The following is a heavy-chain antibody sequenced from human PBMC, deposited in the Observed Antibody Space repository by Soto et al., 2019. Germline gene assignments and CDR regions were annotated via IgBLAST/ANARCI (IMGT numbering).Heavy chain of an antibody. CDR1: SGSISRGDYY. CDR3: ASASPVVTDV. D-gene: IGHD5-18*01. Sequence: QVQLQESGPGLLKPSQTLALTCTVSSGSISRGDYYWSWIRQPPGKGLQLIGYIYYSGSTYYNPSRKSRVTVAVDTSKNQFSLKLSSVTAADTAVYYCASASPVVTDVWGQGTTVTVSS. V-gene: IGHV4-30-4*01. J-gene: IGHJ6*02. CDR2: IYYSGST.